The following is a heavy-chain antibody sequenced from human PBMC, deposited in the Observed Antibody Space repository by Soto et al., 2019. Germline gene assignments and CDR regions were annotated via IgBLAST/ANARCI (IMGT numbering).Heavy chain of an antibody. J-gene: IGHJ4*02. D-gene: IGHD2-21*02. CDR1: GDTFTDYY. CDR3: ARGGHVVVVTAALDF. CDR2: VNPSGGHT. V-gene: IGHV1-46*01. Sequence: QVQLVQSGAEVKKPGASVKVSCKASGDTFTDYYIHWVRQAPGQGLEWMGTVNPSGGHTTYAQHFLGRMTMTRDTSTSTLYMALTSLTSEDKAVYYCARGGHVVVVTAALDFWGQGTLVPVSS.